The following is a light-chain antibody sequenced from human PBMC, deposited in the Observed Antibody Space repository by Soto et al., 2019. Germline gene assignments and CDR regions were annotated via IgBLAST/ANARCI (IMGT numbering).Light chain of an antibody. J-gene: IGLJ1*01. CDR3: SSYAGSSNV. Sequence: QSALTQPASVSGPPGQSITISCTGTSSDVGSYNLVSWYQQHPGKAPKLMIYEGSKRPSGVSDRFSGSKSGNTASLTVSGLQAEDEADYYCSSYAGSSNVFGTGTKVTVL. CDR2: EGS. CDR1: SSDVGSYNL. V-gene: IGLV2-14*02.